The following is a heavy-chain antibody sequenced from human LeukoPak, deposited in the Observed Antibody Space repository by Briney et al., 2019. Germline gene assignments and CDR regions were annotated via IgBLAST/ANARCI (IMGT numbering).Heavy chain of an antibody. CDR2: ISWNSGSI. Sequence: PGGSLRLSCAASGFTFDDYAMHWVRQAPGKGLEWVSGISWNSGSIGYADSVKGRFTISRDNAKNSLYLQMNSLRAEDTALYYRAKSASSSWYLPQYYFDYWGQGTLVTVSS. CDR3: AKSASSSWYLPQYYFDY. CDR1: GFTFDDYA. J-gene: IGHJ4*02. V-gene: IGHV3-9*01. D-gene: IGHD6-13*01.